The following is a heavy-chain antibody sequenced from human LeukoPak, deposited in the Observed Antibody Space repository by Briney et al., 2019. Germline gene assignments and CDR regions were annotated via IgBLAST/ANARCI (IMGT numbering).Heavy chain of an antibody. CDR2: ISSSSSYI. D-gene: IGHD6-19*01. V-gene: IGHV3-21*04. Sequence: GGSLRLSCAASGFTFSSYSMNWVRQAPGKGLEWVSSISSSSSYIYYADSVKGRFTISRDNSKNTLYLQMNSLRAEDTAVYYCAKAYIIRTIAVAGTWWFDPWGQGTLVTVSS. J-gene: IGHJ5*02. CDR3: AKAYIIRTIAVAGTWWFDP. CDR1: GFTFSSYS.